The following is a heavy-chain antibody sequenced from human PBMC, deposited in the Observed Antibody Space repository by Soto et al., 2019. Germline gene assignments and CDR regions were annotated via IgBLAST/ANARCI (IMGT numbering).Heavy chain of an antibody. CDR1: GFSLSTSGVG. D-gene: IGHD2-2*02. J-gene: IGHJ4*02. CDR3: AHRRGEVVVVPAAILDFDY. V-gene: IGHV2-5*01. Sequence: VSGPTLVNPTQTLTLTCTFSGFSLSTSGVGVGWIRQPPGKALEWLALIYWNDDKRYSPSLKSRLTITKDTSKNQVVLTMTNMDPVDTATYYCAHRRGEVVVVPAAILDFDYWGQGTLVTVSS. CDR2: IYWNDDK.